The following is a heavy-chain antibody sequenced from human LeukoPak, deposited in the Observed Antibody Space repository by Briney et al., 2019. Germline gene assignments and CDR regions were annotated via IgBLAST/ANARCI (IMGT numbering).Heavy chain of an antibody. CDR2: ISSSSSTI. D-gene: IGHD4-11*01. Sequence: GGSLRLSCAASGFSFSSYSMNWVRQAPGKGLEWVSYISSSSSTICYADSVKGRFTISRDNAKNSLYLQMDSLRVEDMAVYFCARDLTVGASHKSDYWGQGTLVTVSS. V-gene: IGHV3-48*01. J-gene: IGHJ4*02. CDR1: GFSFSSYS. CDR3: ARDLTVGASHKSDY.